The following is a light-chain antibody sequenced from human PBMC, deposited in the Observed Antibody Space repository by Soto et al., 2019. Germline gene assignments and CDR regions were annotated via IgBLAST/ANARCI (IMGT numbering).Light chain of an antibody. V-gene: IGLV7-46*01. CDR3: LLSYRGAHVV. CDR2: DTS. J-gene: IGLJ2*01. CDR1: TGAVTSGHY. Sequence: QAVVTQEPSLTVSPGGTVTLTCGSSTGAVTSGHYPYWFQQKPGQAPRTLIYDTSNKHSWTPARFSGSLLGGKAALTLSGAQPEDEAEYYCLLSYRGAHVVFGGGTKLPVL.